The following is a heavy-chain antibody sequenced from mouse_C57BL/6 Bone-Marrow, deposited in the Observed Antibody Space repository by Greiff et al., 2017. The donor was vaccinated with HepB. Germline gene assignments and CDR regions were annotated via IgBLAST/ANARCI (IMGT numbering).Heavy chain of an antibody. D-gene: IGHD2-4*01. CDR2: INPSSGYT. V-gene: IGHV1-7*01. Sequence: QVHVKQSGAELAKPGASVKLSCTASGYTFTSYWMHWVKQRPGQGLEWIGYINPSSGYTKYNQKFKDKATLTADKSSSTAYMQLRSLTYEDSAVYYCARRLSYDRAWFAYWGQGTLVTVSA. CDR3: ARRLSYDRAWFAY. CDR1: GYTFTSYW. J-gene: IGHJ3*01.